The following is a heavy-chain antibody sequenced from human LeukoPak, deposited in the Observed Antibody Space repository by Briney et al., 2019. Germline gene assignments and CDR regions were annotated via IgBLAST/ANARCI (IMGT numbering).Heavy chain of an antibody. V-gene: IGHV1-2*02. Sequence: ASVKVSCKASGYTFTSYYMHWVRQAPGQGLEWMGWINPNSGGTNYAQKFQGRVTMTRDTSISTAYMELSRLRSDDTAVYYCARGGHPKDDYVWGSYRLFDYWGQGTLVTVSS. J-gene: IGHJ4*02. CDR2: INPNSGGT. D-gene: IGHD3-16*02. CDR3: ARGGHPKDDYVWGSYRLFDY. CDR1: GYTFTSYY.